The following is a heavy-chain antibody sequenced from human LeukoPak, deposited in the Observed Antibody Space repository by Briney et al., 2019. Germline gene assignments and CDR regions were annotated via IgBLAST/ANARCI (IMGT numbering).Heavy chain of an antibody. CDR2: INHSGST. J-gene: IGHJ4*02. CDR1: GGSISSSSYY. V-gene: IGHV4-39*07. Sequence: SETLSLTCTVSGGSISSSSYYWGWIRQPPGKGLEWIGEINHSGSTNYNPSLKSRVTISVDTSKNQFSLKLSSVTAADTAVYYCARALRRGYFDYWGQGTLVTVSS. CDR3: ARALRRGYFDY. D-gene: IGHD4-17*01.